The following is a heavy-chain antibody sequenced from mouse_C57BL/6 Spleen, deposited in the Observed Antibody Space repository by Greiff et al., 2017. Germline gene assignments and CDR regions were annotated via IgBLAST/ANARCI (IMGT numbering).Heavy chain of an antibody. D-gene: IGHD2-4*01. CDR1: GYAFSSSW. Sequence: QVQLQQSGPELVKPGASVKISCKSSGYAFSSSWMNWVKQRPGTGLEWIGRIYPGDGDTNYNGKFKGKATLTADKSSSTAYMQLSSLTSEDSAVYFCARLGDYDETDYAMDYWGQGTSVTVSS. CDR3: ARLGDYDETDYAMDY. V-gene: IGHV1-82*01. CDR2: IYPGDGDT. J-gene: IGHJ4*01.